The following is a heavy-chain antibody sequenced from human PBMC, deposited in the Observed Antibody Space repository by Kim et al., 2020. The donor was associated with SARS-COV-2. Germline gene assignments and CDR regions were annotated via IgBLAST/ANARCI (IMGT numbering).Heavy chain of an antibody. D-gene: IGHD3-9*01. CDR3: ARGNIRNFDRYYGMDV. J-gene: IGHJ6*01. CDR1: GGSFSVYY. Sequence: SETLSLTCAVSGGSFSVYYWTWIRQAPGKGLEWIGEIDHGGSTNYNRYNPSLMSRVTISVDRSRNQFSLRVDSVTAADTAVYYCARGNIRNFDRYYGMDV. CDR2: IDHGGST. V-gene: IGHV4-34*01.